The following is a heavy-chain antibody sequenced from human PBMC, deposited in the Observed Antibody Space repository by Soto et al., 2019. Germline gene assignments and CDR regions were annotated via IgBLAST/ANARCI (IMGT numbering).Heavy chain of an antibody. V-gene: IGHV3-74*01. CDR1: GFTFSSYW. J-gene: IGHJ6*03. D-gene: IGHD6-19*01. CDR3: ARVNAVAGKFLTYYYYYLDV. CDR2: INSDGSST. Sequence: GGSLRLSCAASGFTFSSYWMHWVRQAPGKGLVWVSGINSDGSSTSYADSVKGSFTISRDNAKNTLYLQMNSLRAEDTAVYYCARVNAVAGKFLTYYYYYLDVWGQGTPVTVSS.